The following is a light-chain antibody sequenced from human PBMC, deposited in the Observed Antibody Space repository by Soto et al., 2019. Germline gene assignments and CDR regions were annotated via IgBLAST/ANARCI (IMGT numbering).Light chain of an antibody. CDR1: SSDVGAYNF. J-gene: IGLJ1*01. CDR3: SSYTSSSTHV. Sequence: QSALTQPASVSGSPGQSITISCTGTSSDVGAYNFVSWYQQHPGKVPKLIIFDVSSQPSGVSDRFSGSKSGNTASLTISGLQAEYEGDYYCSSYTSSSTHVFGSGTKLTVL. CDR2: DVS. V-gene: IGLV2-14*03.